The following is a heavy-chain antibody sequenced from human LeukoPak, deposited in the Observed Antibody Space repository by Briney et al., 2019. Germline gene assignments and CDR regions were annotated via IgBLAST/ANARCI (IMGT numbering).Heavy chain of an antibody. CDR1: GFTFSSYE. V-gene: IGHV3-48*03. Sequence: GGSLRLSCAASGFTFSSYEMNWVRQAPAKGLEWVSYISSSGSTIYYADSVKGRFTISRDNAKNSLYLQMNSLRAEDTAVYYCARLPDLYCSSTSCYENFDYWGQGTLVTVSS. D-gene: IGHD2-2*01. CDR3: ARLPDLYCSSTSCYENFDY. CDR2: ISSSGSTI. J-gene: IGHJ4*02.